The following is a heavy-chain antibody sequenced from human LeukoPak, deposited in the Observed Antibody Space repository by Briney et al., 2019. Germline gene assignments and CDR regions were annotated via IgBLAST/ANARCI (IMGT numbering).Heavy chain of an antibody. CDR2: INHSGTT. V-gene: IGHV4-39*07. CDR3: TRNNWFDP. CDR1: GGSISSGGYY. J-gene: IGHJ5*02. Sequence: PSETLSLTCTVSGGSISSGGYYWSWIRQSPGKGLEWIGEINHSGTTKYNPSLKSRVTISVDTPQNQFSLRLSSVTAADTAVYYCTRNNWFDPWGQGTLVTVSS.